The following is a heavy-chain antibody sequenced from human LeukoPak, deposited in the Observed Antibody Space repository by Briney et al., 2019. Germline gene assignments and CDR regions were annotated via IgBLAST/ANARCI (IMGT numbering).Heavy chain of an antibody. CDR1: GYTFTSYY. CDR3: ARDYYDSSGYYYGPHFDY. J-gene: IGHJ4*02. Sequence: ASVKVSCKASGYTFTSYYMHWVRQAPGQGLEWMGIINPSGGSTSYAQKFQGRVTMTRDTSTSTVYMELSSLRSEDTAVYYCARDYYDSSGYYYGPHFDYWGQGTLDTVSS. CDR2: INPSGGST. D-gene: IGHD3-22*01. V-gene: IGHV1-46*01.